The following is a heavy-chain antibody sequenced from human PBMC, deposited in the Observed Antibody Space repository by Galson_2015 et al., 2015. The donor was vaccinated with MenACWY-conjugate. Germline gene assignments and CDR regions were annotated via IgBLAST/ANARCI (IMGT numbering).Heavy chain of an antibody. D-gene: IGHD1-14*01. J-gene: IGHJ3*01. V-gene: IGHV3-23*01. CDR1: GSTLSSYA. CDR3: AKGIRTGNRNAFDV. Sequence: SLRLSCAASGSTLSSYAMSWVRQAPAKGLEWVSVISGSGDSTYHADFVKGRLNISRDNSKNTVYLQMNSLRAEDTAVYYCAKGIRTGNRNAFDVWGQGTMVTVSS. CDR2: ISGSGDST.